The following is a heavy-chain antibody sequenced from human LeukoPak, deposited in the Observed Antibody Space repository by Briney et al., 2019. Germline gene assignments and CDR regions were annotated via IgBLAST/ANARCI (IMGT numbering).Heavy chain of an antibody. CDR2: INPTGVST. CDR3: ARNFRYKGVD. D-gene: IGHD5-24*01. Sequence: ASVKVSCKASGYTFTTYYMHWVRQAPGQGLEWMGVINPTGVSTSYPQKFQGRVTMTRDTSTSTLYMELSSLRSGDTAVYYCARNFRYKGVDRGEGTLVTVAS. CDR1: GYTFTTYY. V-gene: IGHV1-46*01. J-gene: IGHJ4*02.